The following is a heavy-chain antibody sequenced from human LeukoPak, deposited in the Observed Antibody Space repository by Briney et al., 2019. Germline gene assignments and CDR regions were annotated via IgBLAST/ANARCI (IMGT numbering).Heavy chain of an antibody. CDR2: INGAGTTT. D-gene: IGHD1-26*01. CDR1: GYSFSSYW. V-gene: IGHV3-74*01. Sequence: GRSLRLSCGASGYSFSSYWMNWVRQVPGKGLVSVSRINGAGTTTTYADSVKGRFTISRDNAKNTLSLEMDSLRVEDTAVYYCIRGVSGYYSYYAMDVWGQGTTVIVSS. CDR3: IRGVSGYYSYYAMDV. J-gene: IGHJ6*02.